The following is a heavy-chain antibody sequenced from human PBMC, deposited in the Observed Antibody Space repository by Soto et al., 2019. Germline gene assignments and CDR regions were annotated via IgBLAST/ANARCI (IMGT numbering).Heavy chain of an antibody. J-gene: IGHJ4*02. V-gene: IGHV1-69*12. Sequence: QVQLVQSGAEVKKPGSSVKVSCKASGGTFSSYAISWVRQAPGQGLEWMGGVIPSFGTANYAQKFQGRVTIGADESKNTPYMELSRLRSEDTDVYYCAVRVRVVRGRNFDYWGQGTLVTVSS. D-gene: IGHD3-10*01. CDR3: AVRVRVVRGRNFDY. CDR1: GGTFSSYA. CDR2: VIPSFGTA.